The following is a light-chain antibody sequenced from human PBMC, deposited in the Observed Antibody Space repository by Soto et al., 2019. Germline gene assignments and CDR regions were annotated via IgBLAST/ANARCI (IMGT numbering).Light chain of an antibody. V-gene: IGKV3-15*01. CDR2: GAS. CDR1: QSVSSN. Sequence: EIVMTQSPATLSVSPGERATLSCRASQSVSSNLAWYQQKPGQAPRLLIYGASTRATGIPARFSGSGSGTECTLTIRSLQSEDFAVYYCQQYNNWPRTCGQGTKVEIK. J-gene: IGKJ1*01. CDR3: QQYNNWPRT.